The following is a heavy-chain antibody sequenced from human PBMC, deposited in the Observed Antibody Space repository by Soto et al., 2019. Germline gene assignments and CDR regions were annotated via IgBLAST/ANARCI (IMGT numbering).Heavy chain of an antibody. Sequence: AALKVSCPASGYTCSGYYMHWVRQAPGQGLEWMGWINPNSGGTNYAQKFQGRVIITRDTSAATAYIELRSLYSYETAVYYCSGRMAFFYWGQGTLVTVSS. CDR1: GYTCSGYY. V-gene: IGHV1-2*02. J-gene: IGHJ4*02. D-gene: IGHD2-8*01. CDR2: INPNSGGT. CDR3: SGRMAFFY.